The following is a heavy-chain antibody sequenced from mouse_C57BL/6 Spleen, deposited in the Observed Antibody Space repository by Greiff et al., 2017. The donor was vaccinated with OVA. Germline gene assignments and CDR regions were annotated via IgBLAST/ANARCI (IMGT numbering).Heavy chain of an antibody. Sequence: QVQLQQSGAELVRPGASVKLSCKASGYTFTDYYINWVKQRPGQGLEWIARIYPGSGNTYYNEKFKGKATLTAEKSSSTAYMQLSSLTSEDSAVYFCARKDYGSTLYAMDYWGQGTSVTVSS. CDR2: IYPGSGNT. V-gene: IGHV1-76*01. CDR1: GYTFTDYY. CDR3: ARKDYGSTLYAMDY. D-gene: IGHD1-1*01. J-gene: IGHJ4*01.